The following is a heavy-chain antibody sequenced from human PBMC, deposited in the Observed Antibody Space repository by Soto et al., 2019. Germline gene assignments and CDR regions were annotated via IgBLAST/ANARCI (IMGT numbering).Heavy chain of an antibody. V-gene: IGHV3-74*01. D-gene: IGHD1-26*01. CDR2: IYNGGTTT. CDR1: GFAINTHW. Sequence: PGGSLRLSCVASGFAINTHWMHWVRQAPGKGLVWVSRIYNGGTTTNYADSVKGRFSISRDNAKNTVYLEMNSLSTEDTAIYYCARGYSGNYGRFDTWGLGTLVTVSS. J-gene: IGHJ5*02. CDR3: ARGYSGNYGRFDT.